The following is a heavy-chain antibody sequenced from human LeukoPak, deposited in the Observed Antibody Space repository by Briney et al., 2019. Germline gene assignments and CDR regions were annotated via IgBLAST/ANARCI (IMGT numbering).Heavy chain of an antibody. V-gene: IGHV6-1*01. CDR1: GDCVSSNSAA. D-gene: IGHD5/OR15-5a*01. J-gene: IGHJ3*02. CDR2: TYYRSKWYN. Sequence: SQTLSLTCAITGDCVSSNSAAWNWIRQSPSRGLEWLGRTYYRSKWYNDYAVSAKSRITINPDTSKNQFSLQLNSVTPEDTAVYYCGRDLSTFDAFDIWGQGTMVTVSS. CDR3: GRDLSTFDAFDI.